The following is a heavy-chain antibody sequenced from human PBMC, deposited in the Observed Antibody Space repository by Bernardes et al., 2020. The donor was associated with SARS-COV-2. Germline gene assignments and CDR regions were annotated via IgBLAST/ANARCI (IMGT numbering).Heavy chain of an antibody. Sequence: ASVKVSCKVSGYTLTELSMHWVRQAPGKGLEWMGGFDPEDGETIYAQKFQGRVTMTEDTSTDTAYMELSSLRSEDTAVYYCATAGRAAATGDYWGQGTLVTVAS. CDR2: FDPEDGET. J-gene: IGHJ4*02. CDR3: ATAGRAAATGDY. CDR1: GYTLTELS. D-gene: IGHD6-13*01. V-gene: IGHV1-24*01.